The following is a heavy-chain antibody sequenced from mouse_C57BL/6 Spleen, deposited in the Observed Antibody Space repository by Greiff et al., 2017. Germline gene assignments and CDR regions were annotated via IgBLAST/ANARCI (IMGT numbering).Heavy chain of an antibody. Sequence: EVQLQQSGPELVKPGASVKMSCKASGYTFTDYNMHWVKQSHGKSLEWIGYINPNNGGTSYNQKFKGKATLTVNKSSSTAYMELRSLTSEDSAVYYCARSTRYDSYAMDYWGQGTSVTVSS. CDR1: GYTFTDYN. J-gene: IGHJ4*01. V-gene: IGHV1-22*01. CDR3: ARSTRYDSYAMDY. D-gene: IGHD2-14*01. CDR2: INPNNGGT.